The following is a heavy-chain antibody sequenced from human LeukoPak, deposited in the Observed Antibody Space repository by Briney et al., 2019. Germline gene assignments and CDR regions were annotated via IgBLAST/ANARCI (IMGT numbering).Heavy chain of an antibody. CDR3: ARVGDYGSGSYSPIDY. Sequence: SETLSLTCTVSGGSISSYYWNWIRQPAGEGLEWIGRIYTSGSTNYNPSLKSRVTMSVDTSKNQFSLKLSSVTAADTAVYYCARVGDYGSGSYSPIDYWGQGTLVTVSS. CDR2: IYTSGST. V-gene: IGHV4-4*07. J-gene: IGHJ4*02. D-gene: IGHD3-10*01. CDR1: GGSISSYY.